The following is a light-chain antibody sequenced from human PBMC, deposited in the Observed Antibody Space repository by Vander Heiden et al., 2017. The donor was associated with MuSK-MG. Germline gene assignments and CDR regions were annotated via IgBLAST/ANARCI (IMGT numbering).Light chain of an antibody. CDR2: AAS. CDR3: RQDYNSPRT. CDR1: QGIRND. J-gene: IGKJ1*01. V-gene: IGKV1-6*01. Sequence: AIQMTESPSSLSASVGDRVTITCRASQGIRNDLGWYQQKPGKAPKLLIYAASSLQSGVPSRFSGSGSGTDFTLTISSLQPEDFATYYCRQDYNSPRTFGQGTKVEIK.